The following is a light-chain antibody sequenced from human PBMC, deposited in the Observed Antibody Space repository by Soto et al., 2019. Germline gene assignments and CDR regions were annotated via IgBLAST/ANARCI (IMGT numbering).Light chain of an antibody. V-gene: IGLV1-44*01. CDR3: SSFAANDNVV. CDR1: RSNIGSKT. J-gene: IGLJ3*02. Sequence: QSVLTQPPSASGTPGQRVTISCSESRSNIGSKTVYWYQHLPGTAPKLLIHSNNQRPSGVPDRFSGSKSGTSASLAISGLQAEDEADYYCSSFAANDNVVFGGGTKLTVL. CDR2: SNN.